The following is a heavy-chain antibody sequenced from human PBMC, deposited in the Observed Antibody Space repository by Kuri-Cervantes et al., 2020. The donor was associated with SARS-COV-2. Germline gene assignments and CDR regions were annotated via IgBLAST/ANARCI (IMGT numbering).Heavy chain of an antibody. CDR3: AVXSPGXXYYFVDV. J-gene: IGHJ6*03. D-gene: IGHD3-22*01. CDR2: ISXXGNT. CDR1: GXXXXSXY. V-gene: IGHV4-4*08. Sequence: TASGXXXXSXYWSWIRQPXGKXLEXIGXISXXGNTNYNPXXXSXXXISIDTXRSQFSLXXXSVTAXDTAXXXCAVXSPGXXYYFVDVWGKGATVTVSS.